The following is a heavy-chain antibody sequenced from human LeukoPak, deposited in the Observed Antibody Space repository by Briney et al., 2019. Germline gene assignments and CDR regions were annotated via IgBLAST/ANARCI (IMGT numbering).Heavy chain of an antibody. CDR3: AKDTTPYDRYYFDY. V-gene: IGHV3-30*18. CDR1: GFTFSSYG. Sequence: PGGSLRLSCAASGFTFSSYGMHWVRQAPGKGLEWVAVISYDGSNKYYTDSVKGRFTISRDNSKNTLYLQMNSLRAEDTAVYYCAKDTTPYDRYYFDYWGQGTLVTVSS. D-gene: IGHD2-15*01. J-gene: IGHJ4*02. CDR2: ISYDGSNK.